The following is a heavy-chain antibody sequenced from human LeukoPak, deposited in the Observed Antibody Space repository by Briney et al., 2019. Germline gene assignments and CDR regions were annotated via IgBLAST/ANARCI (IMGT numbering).Heavy chain of an antibody. CDR3: ARAKLRNWFDP. V-gene: IGHV4-59*01. Sequence: SETLSLTCAVSGGSISGYSWSWIRQPPGKGLECIGYIYYSGSTNYNPSLKSRVTMSVDTSKNQLSLSLSSVTAADTAVYYCARAKLRNWFDPWGQGTLVTVSS. D-gene: IGHD1-1*01. CDR2: IYYSGST. J-gene: IGHJ5*02. CDR1: GGSISGYS.